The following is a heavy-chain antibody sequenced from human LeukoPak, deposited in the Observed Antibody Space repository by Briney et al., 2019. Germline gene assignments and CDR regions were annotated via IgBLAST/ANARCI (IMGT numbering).Heavy chain of an antibody. J-gene: IGHJ4*02. CDR3: ARGMVTRLFDY. CDR1: GGSFSGYY. CDR2: INHSGST. Sequence: SETLSLTCAVYGGSFSGYYWSWIRQPPGKGLEWIGEINHSGSTNYNPSLKSRVTISVDTSKNQFSPKLSSVTAADAAVYYCARGMVTRLFDYWGQGTLVTVSS. D-gene: IGHD2-8*01. V-gene: IGHV4-34*01.